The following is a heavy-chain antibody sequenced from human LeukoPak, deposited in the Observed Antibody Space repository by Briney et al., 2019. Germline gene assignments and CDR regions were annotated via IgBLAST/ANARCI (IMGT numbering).Heavy chain of an antibody. D-gene: IGHD2-15*01. CDR3: AKHLGYCSGGSCYQYNWFDP. V-gene: IGHV1-24*01. CDR2: FDPEDGET. CDR1: GYTLTELS. J-gene: IGHJ5*02. Sequence: GASVKVSCKVSGYTLTELSMHWVRQAPGKGLEWMGGFDPEDGETIYAQKFQGRVTMTEGTSTDTAYMELSSLRSEDTAVYYCAKHLGYCSGGSCYQYNWFDPWGQGTLVTVSS.